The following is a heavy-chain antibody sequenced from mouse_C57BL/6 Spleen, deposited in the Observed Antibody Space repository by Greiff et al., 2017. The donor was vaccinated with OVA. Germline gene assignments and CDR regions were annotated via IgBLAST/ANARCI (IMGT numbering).Heavy chain of an antibody. Sequence: QVQLKQSGAELARPGASVKLSCKASGYTFTSYGISWVKQRTGQGLEWIGEIYPRSGNTYYNEKFKGKATLTADKSSSTAYMELRSLTSEDSAVYFCARGVYYGTTDYYARDYWGQGTSVTVSS. V-gene: IGHV1-81*01. CDR1: GYTFTSYG. CDR3: ARGVYYGTTDYYARDY. D-gene: IGHD2-1*01. J-gene: IGHJ4*01. CDR2: IYPRSGNT.